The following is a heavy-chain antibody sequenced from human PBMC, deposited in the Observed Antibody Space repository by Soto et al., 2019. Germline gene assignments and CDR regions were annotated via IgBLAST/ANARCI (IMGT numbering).Heavy chain of an antibody. CDR2: IVVGSYIT. D-gene: IGHD3-3*01. J-gene: IGHJ6*02. Sequence: GASVKVSCKASGFTFSGSAVQWVRQARGQRLEWIGWIVVGSYITNYAQKFQERVTITRDLSTTTAYMELSSLRSEDTAVYYCAADPYYDFWSGYYTGVSNGMDVWGQGTAVTVSS. CDR1: GFTFSGSA. V-gene: IGHV1-58*01. CDR3: AADPYYDFWSGYYTGVSNGMDV.